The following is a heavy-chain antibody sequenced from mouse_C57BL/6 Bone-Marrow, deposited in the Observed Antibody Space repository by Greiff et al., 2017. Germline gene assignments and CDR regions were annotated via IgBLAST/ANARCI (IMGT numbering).Heavy chain of an antibody. CDR2: IYPRSGNT. CDR3: ARILYYYGSSPFDY. V-gene: IGHV1-81*01. D-gene: IGHD1-1*01. Sequence: VQLQQSGAELARPGASVKLSCKASGYTFTSYGISWVKQRTGQGLEWIGEIYPRSGNTYYNEKFKGKATLTADKSSSTEYMVIRRLTSEDSAVYFCARILYYYGSSPFDYGGQGTTLTVSS. J-gene: IGHJ2*01. CDR1: GYTFTSYG.